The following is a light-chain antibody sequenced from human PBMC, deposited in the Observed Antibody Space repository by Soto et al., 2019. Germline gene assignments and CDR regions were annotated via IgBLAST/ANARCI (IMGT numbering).Light chain of an antibody. CDR1: SSDVGSYNL. CDR2: EGT. Sequence: QSVLTQPASVSGSPGQSITISCTGTSSDVGSYNLVSWYQQHPGKAPKLMIYEGTKRPSGVSNRFSGSKSGNTASLTISGLQAEDEADYYCCSYAGTSNPVFGGGTQLTVL. V-gene: IGLV2-23*01. CDR3: CSYAGTSNPV. J-gene: IGLJ2*01.